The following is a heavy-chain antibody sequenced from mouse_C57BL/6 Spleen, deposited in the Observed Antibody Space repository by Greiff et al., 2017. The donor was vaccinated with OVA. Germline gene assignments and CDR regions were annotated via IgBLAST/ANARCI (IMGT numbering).Heavy chain of an antibody. Sequence: QVQLKQPGTELVKPGASVKLSCKASGYTFTSYWMHWVKQRPGQGLEWIGNINPSNGGTNYNEKFKSKATLTVDKSSSTAYMQLSSLTSEDSAVYYCARSLGIITTVVEGDYWGQGTTLTVSS. CDR1: GYTFTSYW. V-gene: IGHV1-53*01. CDR3: ARSLGIITTVVEGDY. J-gene: IGHJ2*01. D-gene: IGHD1-1*01. CDR2: INPSNGGT.